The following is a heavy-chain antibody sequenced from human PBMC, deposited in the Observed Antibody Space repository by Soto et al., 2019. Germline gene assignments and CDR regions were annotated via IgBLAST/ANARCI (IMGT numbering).Heavy chain of an antibody. V-gene: IGHV3-53*02. J-gene: IGHJ3*01. CDR3: ARLGAKDAFDV. CDR1: GFIVSNNY. Sequence: EVQLVETGGGLIQPGGSLRLSCAASGFIVSNNYMSWVRQAPGKGLEWVSVLYSGGGTYYADSVKGRFTISGDSSKNTLYLQMTSLSEEDSAVYFCARLGAKDAFDVWGQGTMVTVSS. D-gene: IGHD1-26*01. CDR2: LYSGGGT.